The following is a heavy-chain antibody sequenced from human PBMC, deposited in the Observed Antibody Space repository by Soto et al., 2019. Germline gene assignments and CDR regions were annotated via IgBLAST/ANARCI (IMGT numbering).Heavy chain of an antibody. CDR2: MNPNSGNT. Sequence: GASVKVSCKASGYTFTSYDINWVRQATGQGLEWMGWMNPNSGNTGYAQKFQGRVTMTRNTSISTAYMELSSLRSEDTAVYYCAGVEDIVVVPAGGGGAFDIWGQGTMVTVSS. D-gene: IGHD2-2*01. CDR3: AGVEDIVVVPAGGGGAFDI. CDR1: GYTFTSYD. V-gene: IGHV1-8*01. J-gene: IGHJ3*02.